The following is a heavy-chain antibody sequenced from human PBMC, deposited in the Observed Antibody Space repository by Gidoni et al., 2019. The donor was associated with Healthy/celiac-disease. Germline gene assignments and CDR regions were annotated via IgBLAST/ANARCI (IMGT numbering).Heavy chain of an antibody. J-gene: IGHJ4*02. D-gene: IGHD6-19*01. CDR1: GGSNSSSSYF. CDR2: NYYSGST. V-gene: IGHV4-39*01. CDR3: ASPYSSGLYLGY. Sequence: QLQRQESGPGVGKPAETRCLTGTVAGGSNSSSSYFWGWIRQPPGKGLEGIGSNYYSGSTYYHPSLTSRVTISVDTPKIQFSLKLSSVTAAYTAVYYCASPYSSGLYLGYWGQGTLVTVSS.